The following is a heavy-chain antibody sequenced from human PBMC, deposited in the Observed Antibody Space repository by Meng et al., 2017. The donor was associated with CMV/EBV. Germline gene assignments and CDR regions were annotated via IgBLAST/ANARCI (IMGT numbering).Heavy chain of an antibody. D-gene: IGHD5-18*01. CDR3: ARGGYSYGFFWFDP. J-gene: IGHJ5*02. CDR2: IIPIFGTA. V-gene: IGHV1-69*01. CDR1: GGTFSSDA. Sequence: QVQLVHPGAEVKKPGSSVKVSCKASGGTFSSDAISWVRQAPGQGLEWMGGIIPIFGTANYAQKFQGRVTITADESTSTAYMELSSLRSEDTAVYYCARGGYSYGFFWFDPWGQGTLVTVSS.